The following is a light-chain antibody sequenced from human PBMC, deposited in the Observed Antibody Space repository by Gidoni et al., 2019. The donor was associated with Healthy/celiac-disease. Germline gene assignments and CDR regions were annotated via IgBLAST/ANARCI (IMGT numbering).Light chain of an antibody. CDR2: KDS. CDR1: ALPKQY. J-gene: IGLJ3*02. V-gene: IGLV3-25*03. Sequence: SDELTQPPSGSVSPGQTARITCSGDALPKQYAYWYQQKPGQAPVLVLYKDSERPSGLPERFSGSSSGTTVTLTISGVQAEDEADYYCQSADSSGTWVFGGGTKLTVL. CDR3: QSADSSGTWV.